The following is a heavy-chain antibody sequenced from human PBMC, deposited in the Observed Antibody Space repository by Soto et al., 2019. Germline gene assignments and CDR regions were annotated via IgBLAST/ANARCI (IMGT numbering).Heavy chain of an antibody. J-gene: IGHJ4*02. V-gene: IGHV1-18*01. CDR3: AREGAYYDSSGYDDY. CDR2: ISAYNGNT. Sequence: ASVKVSCKASGYTFTSYCISWVRQAPGQGLEWMGWISAYNGNTNYAQKLQGRVTMTTDTSTSTAYMELRSLRSDDTAVYYCAREGAYYDSSGYDDYWGQGTLVTVSS. D-gene: IGHD3-22*01. CDR1: GYTFTSYC.